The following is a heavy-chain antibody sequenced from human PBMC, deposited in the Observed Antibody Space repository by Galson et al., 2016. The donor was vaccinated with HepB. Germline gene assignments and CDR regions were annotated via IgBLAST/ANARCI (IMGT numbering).Heavy chain of an antibody. D-gene: IGHD3-9*01. V-gene: IGHV1-58*01. J-gene: IGHJ3*01. CDR1: GFTFTRSG. Sequence: SVKVSCKASGFTFTRSGVQWVRQARGQRLEWIGWIVVGSGTTSSAQRFQERVTISRDMSTSTVYMELSSLRSEDTAVYFCAAETWGHTCHFDSVGYPRAFDLWGQGTMVTVSS. CDR2: IVVGSGTT. CDR3: AAETWGHTCHFDSVGYPRAFDL.